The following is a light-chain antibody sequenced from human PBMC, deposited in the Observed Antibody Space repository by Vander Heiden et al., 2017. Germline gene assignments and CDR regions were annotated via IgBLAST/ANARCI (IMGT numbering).Light chain of an antibody. V-gene: IGLV1-44*01. Sequence: QSVLTQPPSASGTPGQRVTISCSGSSSNIGSNTVNWYQQLPGTAPKRLIYTNNQRPSGVPDRSSGSKSGTSASLAISGLQSEDEADYYCAAWDDSLNVHYVFGTGTKVTVL. J-gene: IGLJ1*01. CDR3: AAWDDSLNVHYV. CDR1: SSNIGSNT. CDR2: TNN.